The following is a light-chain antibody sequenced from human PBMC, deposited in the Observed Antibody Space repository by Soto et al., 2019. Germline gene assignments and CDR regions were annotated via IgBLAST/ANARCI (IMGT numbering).Light chain of an antibody. CDR3: QQYSKWPIT. V-gene: IGKV3-15*01. CDR2: GIS. J-gene: IGKJ5*01. CDR1: QSVSSSY. Sequence: EIVLTQSPGTLSLSPGERATLSCRASQSVSSSYFAWYQQKPGQAPRLLIYGISTRATGIPARFSGSGSGTEFSLTISSLQSEDFAVYYCQQYSKWPITFGQGTRLEIK.